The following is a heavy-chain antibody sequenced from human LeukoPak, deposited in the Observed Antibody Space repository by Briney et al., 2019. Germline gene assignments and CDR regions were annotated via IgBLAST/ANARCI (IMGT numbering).Heavy chain of an antibody. J-gene: IGHJ5*02. CDR1: GYTFSSFG. Sequence: ASVKVSCKASGYTFSSFGIRWVRQAPGQGLEWMGWISGYNGNTKYAEKFQGRVTLTTDTSTDTVYMEVRSLTSDDTAVYYCARADSWELLRAWFDPWGQGTLVTVSS. CDR3: ARADSWELLRAWFDP. D-gene: IGHD1-26*01. CDR2: ISGYNGNT. V-gene: IGHV1-18*01.